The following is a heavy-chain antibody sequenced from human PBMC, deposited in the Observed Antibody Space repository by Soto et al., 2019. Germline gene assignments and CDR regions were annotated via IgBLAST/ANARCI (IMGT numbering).Heavy chain of an antibody. CDR3: APEGGVGYASTWGDF. V-gene: IGHV3-33*01. CDR1: GVSLSTYG. Sequence: QVQLVQSGGGVVQPGRSLRLSCVASGVSLSTYGMHWVRQAPGKGLEWVASIWHDGRYEFHADSVKGRFAISRDNSKNSLYLQMNSLRVEDTAMYYCAPEGGVGYASTWGDFWGQGTLVTVSS. J-gene: IGHJ4*02. CDR2: IWHDGRYE. D-gene: IGHD5-12*01.